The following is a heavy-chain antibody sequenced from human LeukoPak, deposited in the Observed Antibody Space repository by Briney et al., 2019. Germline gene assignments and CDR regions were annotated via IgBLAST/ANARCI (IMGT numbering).Heavy chain of an antibody. D-gene: IGHD3-22*01. Sequence: GGSLRLSCAASGFTVSSNYMSWVRQAPGKGLEWVSVTYSGGSTYYADSVKGRFTISRDNSKNTLYLQMNSLRAEDTAVYYSARGKGYYYDSSGYYGPPDYWGQGTLVTVSS. CDR2: TYSGGST. J-gene: IGHJ4*02. CDR3: ARGKGYYYDSSGYYGPPDY. CDR1: GFTVSSNY. V-gene: IGHV3-53*01.